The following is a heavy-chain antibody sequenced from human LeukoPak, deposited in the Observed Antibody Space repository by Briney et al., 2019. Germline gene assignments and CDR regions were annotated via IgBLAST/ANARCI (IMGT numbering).Heavy chain of an antibody. CDR2: MNPNSGNT. CDR1: GYTFTSYD. CDR3: AVYSKNYYYYGMDV. D-gene: IGHD4-4*01. V-gene: IGHV1-8*01. J-gene: IGHJ6*02. Sequence: ASVTVSCKASGYTFTSYDINWVRQAAGQGLEWMGWMNPNSGNTGYAQKFQGRVTMTRNTSISTASMELSSLRSEDTAVYYCAVYSKNYYYYGMDVWGQGTTVTVSS.